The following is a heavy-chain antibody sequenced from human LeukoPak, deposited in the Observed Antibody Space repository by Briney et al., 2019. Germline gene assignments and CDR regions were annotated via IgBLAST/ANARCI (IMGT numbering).Heavy chain of an antibody. CDR1: GYTFTGYY. J-gene: IGHJ4*02. D-gene: IGHD3-22*01. CDR3: ARENSYYYDSSGLDY. CDR2: INPNSGGT. V-gene: IGHV1-2*02. Sequence: ASVKVSCKASGYTFTGYYMHWARQAPGQGLEWMGWINPNSGGTNYAQKFQGRVTMTRDTSISTAYMELSRLRSDDTAVYYCARENSYYYDSSGLDYWGQGTLVTVSS.